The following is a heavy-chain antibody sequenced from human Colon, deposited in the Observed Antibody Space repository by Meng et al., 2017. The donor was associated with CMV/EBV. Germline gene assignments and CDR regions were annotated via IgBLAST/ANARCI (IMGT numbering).Heavy chain of an antibody. CDR1: GFSVTNNY. Sequence: GGSLRLSCAASGFSVTNNYFTWVRQAPGKGLERVAGSYYGGNTYYADSVKGRFTISRDNSKNSLYLQMNSLRGEDTAVYYCARVMTTITTLAKDVWGQGTTVTVSS. CDR2: SYYGGNT. J-gene: IGHJ6*02. D-gene: IGHD5-24*01. V-gene: IGHV3-66*02. CDR3: ARVMTTITTLAKDV.